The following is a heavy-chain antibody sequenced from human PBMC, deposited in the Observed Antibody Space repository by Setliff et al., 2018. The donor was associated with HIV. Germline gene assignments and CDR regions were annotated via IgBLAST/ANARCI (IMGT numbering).Heavy chain of an antibody. Sequence: GGSLRLSCAASGFTFSSYSMNWVRQAPGKGLEWVSYISSSSSTIYYADSVKGRFTISRDNAKNSLYLQMNSLRAEDTAVYYCAKDRLNYYDSSGYPEYFQHWGQGTLVTVSS. CDR2: ISSSSSTI. CDR3: AKDRLNYYDSSGYPEYFQH. J-gene: IGHJ1*01. CDR1: GFTFSSYS. D-gene: IGHD3-22*01. V-gene: IGHV3-48*01.